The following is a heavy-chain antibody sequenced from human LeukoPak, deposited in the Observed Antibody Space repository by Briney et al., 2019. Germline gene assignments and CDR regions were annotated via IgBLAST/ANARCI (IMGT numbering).Heavy chain of an antibody. D-gene: IGHD2-15*01. J-gene: IGHJ5*02. Sequence: ASVKVSCKASGSTFTDNYIHWVRQAPGQGLEWMGWISPNSGGINYARKFQGRVTMTRDTSIGTAYMELSRLSSDDTAVYYCATAGYCSGGSCSDWFDPWGQGTLVTVSS. V-gene: IGHV1-2*02. CDR3: ATAGYCSGGSCSDWFDP. CDR1: GSTFTDNY. CDR2: ISPNSGGI.